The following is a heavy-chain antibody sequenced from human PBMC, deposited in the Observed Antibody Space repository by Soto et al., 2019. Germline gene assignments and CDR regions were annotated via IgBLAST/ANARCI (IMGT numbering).Heavy chain of an antibody. Sequence: GESLKISCAASGFTFSSYGMQWVRQAPGKGLEWVAVIWYDGSNKYYADSVKGRFTISRDNYKNTLYLQMNSLRAEDTAVYYCARESRYDYGSGSYGMDVWGQGTTVTVSS. CDR1: GFTFSSYG. D-gene: IGHD3-10*01. CDR3: ARESRYDYGSGSYGMDV. J-gene: IGHJ6*02. V-gene: IGHV3-33*01. CDR2: IWYDGSNK.